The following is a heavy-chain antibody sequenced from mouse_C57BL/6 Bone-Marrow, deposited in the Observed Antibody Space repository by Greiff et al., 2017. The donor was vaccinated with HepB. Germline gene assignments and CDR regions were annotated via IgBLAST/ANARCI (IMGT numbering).Heavy chain of an antibody. Sequence: QVQLKESGAELVKPGASVKVSCKASGYTFTSYWMHWVKQRPGQGLEWIGRIHPSDSDTNYNQKFKGKATLTVDKSSSTAYMQLSSLTSEDSAVYYCAKLRGFYYAMDYWGQGTSVTVSS. V-gene: IGHV1-74*01. CDR2: IHPSDSDT. D-gene: IGHD1-1*01. CDR3: AKLRGFYYAMDY. CDR1: GYTFTSYW. J-gene: IGHJ4*01.